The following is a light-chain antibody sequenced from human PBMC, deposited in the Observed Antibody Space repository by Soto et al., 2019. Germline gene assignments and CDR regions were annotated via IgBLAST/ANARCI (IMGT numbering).Light chain of an antibody. CDR1: QSILYSSINRNY. V-gene: IGKV4-1*01. CDR3: QQYYSTPRT. J-gene: IGKJ1*01. CDR2: WAS. Sequence: DIVMTQSPDSLAVSLGERATINCKSSQSILYSSINRNYLAWFQQKPGQPPKLLIYWASTRESGVPDRFSGSGSGTALKLTISRLQAEDVAVYFCQQYYSTPRTFGQGPKVEIK.